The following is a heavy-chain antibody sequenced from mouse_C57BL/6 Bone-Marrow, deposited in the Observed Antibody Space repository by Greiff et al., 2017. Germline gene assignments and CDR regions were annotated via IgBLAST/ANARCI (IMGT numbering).Heavy chain of an antibody. CDR1: GFNIKDTY. Sequence: VQLQQSGAELVKPGASVTLSCTVSGFNIKDTYIHWVKQRPEQGLEWIGRIAPANGNTWYDPKFQGKATITADTSSNTAYLQLSSLTSADTAVYYCAGLGDFGYWGQGTTLAVSS. CDR3: AGLGDFGY. V-gene: IGHV14-3*02. J-gene: IGHJ2*01. CDR2: IAPANGNT.